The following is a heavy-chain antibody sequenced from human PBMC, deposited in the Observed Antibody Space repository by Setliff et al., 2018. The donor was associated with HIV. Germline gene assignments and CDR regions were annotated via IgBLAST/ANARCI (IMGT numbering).Heavy chain of an antibody. CDR2: IKNRPPGGTT. J-gene: IGHJ4*02. Sequence: GGSLRLSCAASGFTFSYSWRNWVRQAPGRGLEWVGRIKNRPPGGTTEYAAPGHARFTISRDDSKTPLYLQMNSLKTEDTAVYYCTTEDPWLRYGHWGQGTLVTSPQ. CDR3: TTEDPWLRYGH. D-gene: IGHD5-12*01. V-gene: IGHV3-15*01. CDR1: GFTFSYSW.